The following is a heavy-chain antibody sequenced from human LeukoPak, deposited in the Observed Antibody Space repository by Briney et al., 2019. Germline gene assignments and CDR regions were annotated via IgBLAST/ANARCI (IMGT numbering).Heavy chain of an antibody. J-gene: IGHJ4*02. CDR1: GFIVGSNY. D-gene: IGHD6-13*01. Sequence: GGSLRLSCAASGFIVGSNYMSWVRQAPGKGLEWVSVIYSGGSTYYADSVKGRFTISRDNSKNTLYLQMNSLRAEDTAVYYCASPRYSSSWFYFDYWGQGTLVTVSS. CDR3: ASPRYSSSWFYFDY. CDR2: IYSGGST. V-gene: IGHV3-53*01.